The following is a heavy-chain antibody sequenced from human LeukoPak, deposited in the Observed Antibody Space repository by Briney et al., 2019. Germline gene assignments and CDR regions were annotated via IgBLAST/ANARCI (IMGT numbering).Heavy chain of an antibody. J-gene: IGHJ4*02. V-gene: IGHV3-20*04. CDR2: INWNGGST. CDR3: ARDFRSRYCSSTSCYTFDY. Sequence: PGGSLRLSCAASGFTFDDYGMSWVRQAPGKGLEWVSGINWNGGSTGYADSVKGRSTISRDNAKNSLYLQMNSLRAEDTALYYCARDFRSRYCSSTSCYTFDYWGQGTLVTVSS. D-gene: IGHD2-2*01. CDR1: GFTFDDYG.